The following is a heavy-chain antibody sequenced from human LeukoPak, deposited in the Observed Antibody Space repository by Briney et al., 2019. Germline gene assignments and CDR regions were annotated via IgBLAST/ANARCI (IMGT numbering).Heavy chain of an antibody. CDR1: GGSISSSSYY. CDR3: ARRSPMVPYYFDY. CDR2: IYYSGST. Sequence: SETLSLTCTVSGGSISSSSYYWGWIRQPPGKGLEWIGSIYYSGSTYYNPSLKSRVTISVDTSKNQFSLKLSSVTAADTAMYYCARRSPMVPYYFDYWGQGTLVTVSS. V-gene: IGHV4-39*01. D-gene: IGHD3-10*01. J-gene: IGHJ4*02.